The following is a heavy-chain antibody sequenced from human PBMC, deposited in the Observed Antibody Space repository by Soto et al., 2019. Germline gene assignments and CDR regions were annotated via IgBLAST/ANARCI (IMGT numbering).Heavy chain of an antibody. CDR3: AKGPDCGGGYCYYYWYGIDV. CDR1: GFAFNTYG. J-gene: IGHJ6*02. V-gene: IGHV3-30*18. D-gene: IGHD2-21*01. CDR2: ISYDGRDK. Sequence: GSLRLSCAASGFAFNTYGIHWVRQAPGKGLEWVAVISYDGRDKYYADSVKGRFTISRDNSKSTLYLQMSSLSAEDSAVYYCAKGPDCGGGYCYYYWYGIDVCGQGTMVTVSS.